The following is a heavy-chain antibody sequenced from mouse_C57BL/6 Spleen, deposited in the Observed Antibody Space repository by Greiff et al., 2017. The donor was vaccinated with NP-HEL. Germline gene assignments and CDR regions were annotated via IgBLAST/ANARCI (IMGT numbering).Heavy chain of an antibody. J-gene: IGHJ2*01. V-gene: IGHV1-64*01. CDR2: IHPNSGST. CDR3: AFYYYGSSYHFDY. CDR1: GYTFTSYW. D-gene: IGHD1-1*01. Sequence: QVQLQQPGAELVKPGASVKLSCKASGYTFTSYWMHWVKQRPGQGLEWIGMIHPNSGSTNYNEKFKSKATLTVDKSSSTAYMQLSSLTSEDSAVYYCAFYYYGSSYHFDYWGQGTTLTVSS.